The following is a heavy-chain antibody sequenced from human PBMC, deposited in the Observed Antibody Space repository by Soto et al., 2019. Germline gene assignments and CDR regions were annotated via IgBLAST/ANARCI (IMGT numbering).Heavy chain of an antibody. J-gene: IGHJ4*02. CDR2: ISGSGCST. D-gene: IGHD6-19*01. CDR3: AKSRYSSGGYFDY. CDR1: GFTFSSYA. V-gene: IGHV3-23*01. Sequence: EVQLLESGGGLVQPGGSLRLSCAASGFTFSSYAMSWVRQAPGKGLEWVSAISGSGCSTYYADSVKGRFTISRDNSKNTLYLQMNSLRAEDTAVYYCAKSRYSSGGYFDYWGQGTLVTVSS.